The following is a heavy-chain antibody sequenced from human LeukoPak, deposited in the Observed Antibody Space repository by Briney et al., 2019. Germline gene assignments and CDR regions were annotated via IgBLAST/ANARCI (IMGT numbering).Heavy chain of an antibody. CDR2: IYYSGGT. CDR3: ARHEGSSGYDY. CDR1: GGSISSSSYY. J-gene: IGHJ4*02. Sequence: SETLSLTCTVSGGSISSSSYYWGWIRQPPGKGLEWIGSIYYSGGTYYNPSLKSRVTISVDTSKNQFSLKLSSVTAADTAVYYCARHEGSSGYDYWGQGTLVTVSS. D-gene: IGHD3-22*01. V-gene: IGHV4-39*01.